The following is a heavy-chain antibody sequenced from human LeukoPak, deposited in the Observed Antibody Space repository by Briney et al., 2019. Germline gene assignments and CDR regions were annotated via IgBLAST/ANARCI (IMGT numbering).Heavy chain of an antibody. CDR2: IRYDGNNK. V-gene: IGHV3-30*02. J-gene: IGHJ3*02. Sequence: PGGSLRLSCAASGFTFSSYGMYWVRQAPGKGLEWVTFIRYDGNNKSYADAVKGRFTISRDNSKNTVYLQMNSLRAEDTAVYYCAKVDYYDSSGYYVDAFDIWGQGTMVTVSS. CDR3: AKVDYYDSSGYYVDAFDI. CDR1: GFTFSSYG. D-gene: IGHD3-22*01.